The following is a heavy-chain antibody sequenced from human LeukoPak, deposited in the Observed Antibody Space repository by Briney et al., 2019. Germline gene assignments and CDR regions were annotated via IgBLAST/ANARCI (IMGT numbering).Heavy chain of an antibody. CDR1: GGSFSGYY. CDR2: INHSGST. V-gene: IGHV4-34*01. J-gene: IGHJ6*02. D-gene: IGHD3-9*01. CDR3: AREALTDGMDV. Sequence: SETLSLTCAVYGGSFSGYYWSWIRQPPGKGLEWIGEINHSGSTNYNPSLKSRVTISVDTSKNQFSLKLSSVTAADTAAYYCAREALTDGMDVWGQGTTVTVSS.